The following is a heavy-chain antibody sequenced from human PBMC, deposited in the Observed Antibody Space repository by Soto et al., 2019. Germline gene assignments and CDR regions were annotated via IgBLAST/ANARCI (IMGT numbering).Heavy chain of an antibody. CDR1: GGSISSSSYY. CDR2: IYYSGST. J-gene: IGHJ4*02. Sequence: QLQLQESSRGLVKPSETLSLTCTVSGGSISSSSYYWGWIRQPPGKGLEWIGSIYYSGSTYYNPSLKSRVTISVDTSKNQFSLKLSSVTAADTAVYYCARQDIVLMVYANDYWGQGTLVTVSS. D-gene: IGHD2-8*01. V-gene: IGHV4-39*01. CDR3: ARQDIVLMVYANDY.